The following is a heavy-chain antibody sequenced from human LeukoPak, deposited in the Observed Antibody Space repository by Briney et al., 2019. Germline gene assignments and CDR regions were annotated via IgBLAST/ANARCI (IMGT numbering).Heavy chain of an antibody. CDR2: IFYSGRT. J-gene: IGHJ4*02. Sequence: SETLSLTGTVSGGSISSYYWTWIRQPPGKGLECIGYIFYSGRTNYNPSLKSRVTISADTSKNQFSLKLSSVTDADTAVYYCARIYGSGSYVDYWGQGTLVTVSS. CDR3: ARIYGSGSYVDY. D-gene: IGHD3-10*01. CDR1: GGSISSYY. V-gene: IGHV4-59*01.